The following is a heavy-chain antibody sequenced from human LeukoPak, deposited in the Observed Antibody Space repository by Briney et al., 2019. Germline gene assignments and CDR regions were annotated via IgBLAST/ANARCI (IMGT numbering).Heavy chain of an antibody. CDR2: IYPGDSDT. Sequence: ESLKISCKGSGYTFTTYWIGWVRQIPGKGLEWMGIIYPGDSDTRYSPSFQGQVTISADRSISTAYLQWSSLKASDTAIYYCARREAVAGTEDFLDYWGQGTLVTVSS. D-gene: IGHD6-19*01. CDR3: ARREAVAGTEDFLDY. J-gene: IGHJ4*02. CDR1: GYTFTTYW. V-gene: IGHV5-51*01.